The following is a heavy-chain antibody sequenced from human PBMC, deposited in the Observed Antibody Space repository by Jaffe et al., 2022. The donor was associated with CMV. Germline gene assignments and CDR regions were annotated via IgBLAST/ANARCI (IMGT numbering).Heavy chain of an antibody. V-gene: IGHV1-3*01. CDR2: INAGNGNT. CDR3: ARETPKRDYNGHFDY. D-gene: IGHD4-17*01. Sequence: QVQLVQSGAEVKKPGASVKVSCKASGYTFTSYAMHWVRQAPGQRLEWMGWINAGNGNTKYSQKFQGRVTITRDTSASTAYMELSSLRSEDTAVYYCARETPKRDYNGHFDYWGQGTLVTVSS. J-gene: IGHJ4*02. CDR1: GYTFTSYA.